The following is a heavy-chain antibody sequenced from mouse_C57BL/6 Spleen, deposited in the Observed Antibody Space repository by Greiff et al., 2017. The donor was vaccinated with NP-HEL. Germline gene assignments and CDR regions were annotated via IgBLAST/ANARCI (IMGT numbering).Heavy chain of an antibody. V-gene: IGHV5-17*01. D-gene: IGHD2-4*01. CDR2: ISSGSSTI. CDR3: ARNDYDGRFAY. Sequence: EVHLVESGGGLVKPGGSLKLSCAASGFTFSDYGMHWVRQAPEKGLEWVAYISSGSSTIYYADTVKGRFTISRDNAKNTLFRQMTSLRSEDTAMYYCARNDYDGRFAYWGQGTLVTVSA. J-gene: IGHJ3*01. CDR1: GFTFSDYG.